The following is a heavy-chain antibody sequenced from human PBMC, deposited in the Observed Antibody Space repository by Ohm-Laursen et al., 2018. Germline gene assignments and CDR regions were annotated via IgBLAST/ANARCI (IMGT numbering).Heavy chain of an antibody. CDR3: AKDRGSGLYYYGMDV. CDR2: ISYDGSNK. CDR1: GFTFSSYG. Sequence: SLRLSCTASGFTFSSYGMHWVRQAPGKGLEWVAVISYDGSNKYYADSVKGRFTISRDNSKNTLYLQMNSLRAEDTAVYYCAKDRGSGLYYYGMDVWGQGTTVTVSS. J-gene: IGHJ6*02. D-gene: IGHD6-19*01. V-gene: IGHV3-30*18.